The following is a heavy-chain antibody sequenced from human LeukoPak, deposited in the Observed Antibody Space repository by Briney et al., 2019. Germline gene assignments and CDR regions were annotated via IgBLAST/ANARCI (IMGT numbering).Heavy chain of an antibody. J-gene: IGHJ4*02. D-gene: IGHD2-15*01. CDR2: ISSSSSDI. V-gene: IGHV3-21*01. CDR3: ARGVAVAAKNDY. CDR1: GFTFSSYT. Sequence: GGSLRLSCTTSGFTFSSYTMNWVRQAPGKGLDWVSSISSSSSDIYYADSVKGRFTIFKDNAKNSVDLQMNRLGGGDTAVYYCARGVAVAAKNDYRGQGTLVTVSS.